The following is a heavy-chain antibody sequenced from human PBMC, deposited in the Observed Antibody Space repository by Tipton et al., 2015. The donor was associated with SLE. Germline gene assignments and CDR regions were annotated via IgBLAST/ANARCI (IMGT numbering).Heavy chain of an antibody. V-gene: IGHV4-39*07. J-gene: IGHJ3*02. Sequence: TLSLTCTVSGGSISSSSHYWGWICQPPGMGLEWIGNIYYTGSTFYNPTLTSRVTLAVDTSKNQFSLKLTSVAAADTAVYYCVYAPAGLFGLDIWGQGTLVTVSS. CDR2: IYYTGST. D-gene: IGHD2-8*01. CDR3: VYAPAGLFGLDI. CDR1: GGSISSSSHY.